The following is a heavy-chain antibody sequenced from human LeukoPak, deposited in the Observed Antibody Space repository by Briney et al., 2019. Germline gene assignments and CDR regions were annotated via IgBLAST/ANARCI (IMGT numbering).Heavy chain of an antibody. D-gene: IGHD1-26*01. CDR1: GFTFGDYA. Sequence: GGSLRLSCTASGFTFGDYAMSWVREAPGTGLGWVGFIRSKAYGGTTEYAPSVKGRFTISRDDSKSIAYLQMNSLKAEDTAVYYCTRVIVGANIRFDPWGQGTLVTVSS. V-gene: IGHV3-49*04. CDR3: TRVIVGANIRFDP. CDR2: IRSKAYGGTT. J-gene: IGHJ5*02.